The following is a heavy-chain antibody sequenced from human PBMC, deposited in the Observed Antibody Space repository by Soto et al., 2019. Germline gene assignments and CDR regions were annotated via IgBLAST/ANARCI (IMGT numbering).Heavy chain of an antibody. D-gene: IGHD2-21*01. Sequence: GSLRLSCAASGFTFSSYGMSWVRQAPGKGLEWVSAISWNGGTTGYADSVKGRFTISRDNAQNSLYLQMSSLRVEDTAFFYCAKNLISKNAPVVKDWFKSWGQGTLVTVSS. CDR1: GFTFSSYG. CDR3: AKNLISKNAPVVKDWFKS. J-gene: IGHJ5*01. V-gene: IGHV3-20*04. CDR2: ISWNGGTT.